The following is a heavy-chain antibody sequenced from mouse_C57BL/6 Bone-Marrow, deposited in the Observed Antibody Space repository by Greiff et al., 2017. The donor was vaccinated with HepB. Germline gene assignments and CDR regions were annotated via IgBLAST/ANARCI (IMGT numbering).Heavy chain of an antibody. V-gene: IGHV1-52*01. CDR1: GYTFTSYW. CDR2: IDPSDSET. J-gene: IGHJ4*01. D-gene: IGHD2-4*01. Sequence: VQLQQPGAELVRPGSSVKLSCKASGYTFTSYWMHWVKQRPIQGLEWIGNIDPSDSETHYNQKFKDKATLTVDKSSSTAYMQLSSLTSEDSAVYYGARSRDRYDYDGVYYAMDYWGQGTSVTVSS. CDR3: ARSRDRYDYDGVYYAMDY.